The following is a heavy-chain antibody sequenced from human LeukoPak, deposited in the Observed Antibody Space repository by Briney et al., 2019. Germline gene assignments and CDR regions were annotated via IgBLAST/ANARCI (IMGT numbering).Heavy chain of an antibody. J-gene: IGHJ4*02. Sequence: GGSLRLSCAASGFALSNYGMSWVRRSPGKGLEWVSYIGSGGGTISYADSVKGRFTISRDNAENSLYLQMNGLRDEDTAVYYCARYTNGFDYWGQGTLVTVSS. CDR2: IGSGGGTI. V-gene: IGHV3-48*02. D-gene: IGHD1-1*01. CDR3: ARYTNGFDY. CDR1: GFALSNYG.